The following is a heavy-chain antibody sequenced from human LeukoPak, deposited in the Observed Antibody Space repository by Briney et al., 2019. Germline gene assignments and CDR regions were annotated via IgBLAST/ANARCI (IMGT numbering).Heavy chain of an antibody. CDR2: MSYDGSKE. D-gene: IGHD5/OR15-5a*01. J-gene: IGHJ5*02. CDR1: GFTFSSYG. V-gene: IGHV3-30*03. Sequence: GGSLRLSCAASGFTFSSYGMHWVRQAPGKGLEWVAVMSYDGSKEYYADSVKGRFTISRDNSKNTLYLQMNSLRVEDTAVYYCLVWKHVFDRWGQGTPVTVSS. CDR3: LVWKHVFDR.